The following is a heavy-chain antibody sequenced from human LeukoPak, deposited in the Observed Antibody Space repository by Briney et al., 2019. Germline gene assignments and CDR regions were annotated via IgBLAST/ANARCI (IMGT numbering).Heavy chain of an antibody. J-gene: IGHJ3*02. CDR2: ISHSGST. Sequence: PSETLSLTCAVYGGSFSDYYWSWIRQPPGKGLEWIGEISHSGSTNHNPSLKSRVTISVDTSKNQFSLKLSSVTAADTAVYYCARDIGHDSAFDIWGQGTMVTVSS. CDR3: ARDIGHDSAFDI. CDR1: GGSFSDYY. V-gene: IGHV4-34*01. D-gene: IGHD1-1*01.